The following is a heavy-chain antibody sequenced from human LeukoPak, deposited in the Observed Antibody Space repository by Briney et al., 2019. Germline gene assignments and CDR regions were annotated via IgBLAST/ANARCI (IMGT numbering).Heavy chain of an antibody. CDR1: GYTFTGPY. CDR2: INPRGST. D-gene: IGHD4-17*01. CDR3: ARGATVTDFDY. Sequence: ASVKVSCKASGYTFTGPYMHWVRQAPGQGLEWMGIINPRGSTTYAQKFQGRVTMTRDTSTSTVYMELSSLRSEDTAVYYCARGATVTDFDYWGQGTLVTVSS. J-gene: IGHJ4*02. V-gene: IGHV1-46*01.